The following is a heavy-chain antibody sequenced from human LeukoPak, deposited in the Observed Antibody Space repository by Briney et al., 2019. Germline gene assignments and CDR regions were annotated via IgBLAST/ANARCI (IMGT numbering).Heavy chain of an antibody. CDR1: GGSFSGYY. CDR3: ARRSSWTNYEYSQH. D-gene: IGHD6-13*01. CDR2: INHSGST. V-gene: IGHV4-34*01. Sequence: SETLSLTCAVYGGSFSGYYWSWIRQPPGKGLEWLGEINHSGSTNYNPSLKSRITMSVDTSKNQFSLKLSSVTAADTAVYYCARRSSWTNYEYSQHWGQGTLVTVSS. J-gene: IGHJ1*01.